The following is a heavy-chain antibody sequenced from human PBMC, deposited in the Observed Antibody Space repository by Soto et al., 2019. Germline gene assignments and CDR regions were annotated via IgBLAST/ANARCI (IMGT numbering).Heavy chain of an antibody. CDR1: GYTFTSYG. J-gene: IGHJ4*02. D-gene: IGHD3-16*02. Sequence: QVQLVQSGAEVKKPGASVKVSCKASGYTFTSYGISWVRQAPGQGLEWMGWISAYSGNTNYAQKLQGRVTMTTDTSKSTAYMELRSVRSDDTDVYYCCFGMITFGGVIVETDYWGQGTLVTVSS. CDR2: ISAYSGNT. V-gene: IGHV1-18*01. CDR3: CFGMITFGGVIVETDY.